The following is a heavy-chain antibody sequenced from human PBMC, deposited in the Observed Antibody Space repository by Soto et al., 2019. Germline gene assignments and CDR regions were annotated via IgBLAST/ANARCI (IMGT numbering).Heavy chain of an antibody. D-gene: IGHD6-6*01. J-gene: IGHJ4*02. Sequence: QVQLVESGGGLVKPGGSLSLSCAASGFTFSDYYMSWIRQDPGKGLEWASYISSSSSYTNYADSVKGRFTISRDNAKNSLYLQMNSLRAEDTAVYYCARDAVEYSSSATPGFFGYWGQGTLVTVS. CDR3: ARDAVEYSSSATPGFFGY. V-gene: IGHV3-11*06. CDR1: GFTFSDYY. CDR2: ISSSSSYT.